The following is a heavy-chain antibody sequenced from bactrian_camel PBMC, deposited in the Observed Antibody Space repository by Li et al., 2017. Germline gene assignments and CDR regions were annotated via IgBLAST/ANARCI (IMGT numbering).Heavy chain of an antibody. CDR3: YTRFALAGVSVFVCSGRHY. V-gene: IGHV3S53*01. D-gene: IGHD2*01. J-gene: IGHJ4*01. CDR1: GYIFSRCG. CDR2: ISRDGIT. Sequence: LVESGGGSVQAGGSLKLSCAASGYIFSRCGMGWYRQAPGKERELISTISRDGITSYADSVKGRFTISQDNAKNTVSLQMNSLKPDDTAMYYCYTRFALAGVSVFVCSGRHYVGQGTQVTVS.